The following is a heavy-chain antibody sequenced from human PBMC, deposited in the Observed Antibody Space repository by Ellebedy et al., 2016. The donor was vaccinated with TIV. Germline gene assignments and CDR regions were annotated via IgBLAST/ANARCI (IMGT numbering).Heavy chain of an antibody. CDR3: ARQNSYGLSNWFDP. CDR2: ISSSSSYI. J-gene: IGHJ5*02. Sequence: PGGSLRLSCAASGFTFSSYSMNWVRQAPGKGLEWVSSISSSSSYIYYADSVKGRFTISRDNSKHSLYLQMNSLRAEDTAVYYCARQNSYGLSNWFDPWGQGTLVTVSS. D-gene: IGHD5-18*01. CDR1: GFTFSSYS. V-gene: IGHV3-21*01.